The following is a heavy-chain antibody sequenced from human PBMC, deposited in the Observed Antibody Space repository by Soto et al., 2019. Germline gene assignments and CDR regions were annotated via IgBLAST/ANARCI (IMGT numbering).Heavy chain of an antibody. Sequence: ALLNLSWKASGYTFTSYDINWVRQATGQGLEWMGWMNPNSGNTGYAQKFQGRVTMTRNTSISTAYMELSSLRSEDTAVYYCARESSSWYWFDPWGQGTLVTVSS. CDR2: MNPNSGNT. CDR3: ARESSSWYWFDP. D-gene: IGHD6-13*01. CDR1: GYTFTSYD. J-gene: IGHJ5*02. V-gene: IGHV1-8*01.